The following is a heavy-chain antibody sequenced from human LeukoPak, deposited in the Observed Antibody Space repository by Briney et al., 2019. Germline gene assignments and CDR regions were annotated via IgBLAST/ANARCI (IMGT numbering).Heavy chain of an antibody. J-gene: IGHJ6*04. CDR2: IKYDGSEK. CDR3: ARGRSVDV. Sequence: GGSLRLSCSASGFTFSSYWMSWVRQAPGKGLEWVANIKYDGSEKYFVDSVKGRFTISRDNAKSSLYLQMNSLRAEDTAVYYCARGRSVDVWGVGTTVTVSS. CDR1: GFTFSSYW. V-gene: IGHV3-7*01.